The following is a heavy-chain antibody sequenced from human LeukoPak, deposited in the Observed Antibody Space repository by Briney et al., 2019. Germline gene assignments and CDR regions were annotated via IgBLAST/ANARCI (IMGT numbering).Heavy chain of an antibody. J-gene: IGHJ3*02. CDR3: AGGYCSGGSCIDAFDI. V-gene: IGHV3-66*01. CDR2: IYSGGST. Sequence: PGGSLRLSCAASGFTVSSNYMSWVRQAPGKGLEWVSVIYSGGSTYHADSVKGRFTISRDNSKNTLYLQMNSLRAEDTAVYYCAGGYCSGGSCIDAFDIWGQGTMVTVSS. D-gene: IGHD2-15*01. CDR1: GFTVSSNY.